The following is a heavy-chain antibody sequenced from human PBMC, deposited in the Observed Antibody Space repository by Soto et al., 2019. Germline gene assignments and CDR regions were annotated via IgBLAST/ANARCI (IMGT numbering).Heavy chain of an antibody. J-gene: IGHJ4*02. V-gene: IGHV3-30-3*01. CDR2: ISYDGSNK. Sequence: QVQLVESGGGVVQPGRSLRLSCAASGFTFSSYAMHWVRQAPGKGLEWVAVISYDGSNKYYADSVKGRFTISRDNSKNPLYLQMNSLRAEDTAVYYCATLAAEHYYFDYWGQGTLVTVSS. CDR3: ATLAAEHYYFDY. D-gene: IGHD6-13*01. CDR1: GFTFSSYA.